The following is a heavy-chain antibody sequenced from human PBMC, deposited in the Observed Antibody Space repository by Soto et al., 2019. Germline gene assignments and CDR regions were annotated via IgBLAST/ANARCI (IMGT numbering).Heavy chain of an antibody. CDR3: ARVNYGSGSYFEPKRTKLYYYYGMDL. CDR2: ISAYNGNT. J-gene: IGHJ6*02. CDR1: GYTFTSYG. Sequence: ASVKVSCKASGYTFTSYGISWVRQAPGQGLEWMGWISAYNGNTNYAQKLQGRVTMTTDTSTSTAYMELRSLRSDDTAVYYCARVNYGSGSYFEPKRTKLYYYYGMDLWGQGTTVTVSS. V-gene: IGHV1-18*01. D-gene: IGHD3-10*01.